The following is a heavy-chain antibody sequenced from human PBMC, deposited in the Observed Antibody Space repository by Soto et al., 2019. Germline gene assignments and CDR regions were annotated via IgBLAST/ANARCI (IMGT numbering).Heavy chain of an antibody. V-gene: IGHV1-46*01. CDR1: GYTFTSYY. CDR2: INPSGGST. J-gene: IGHJ4*02. CDR3: ARGRRVVVAATPTLYY. D-gene: IGHD2-15*01. Sequence: QVQPVQSGAEVKKPGASVKVSCKASGYTFTSYYMHWVRQAPGQGLEWMGIINPSGGSTSYAQKFQGRVTMTRDTSTSTVYMELSSLRSEDTAVYYCARGRRVVVAATPTLYYWGQGTLVTVSS.